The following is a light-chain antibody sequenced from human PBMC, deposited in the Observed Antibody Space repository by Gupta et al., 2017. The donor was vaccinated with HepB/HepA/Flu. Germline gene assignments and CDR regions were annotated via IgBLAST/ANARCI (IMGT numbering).Light chain of an antibody. J-gene: IGLJ3*02. CDR1: TTNIGTGYD. CDR2: GNS. V-gene: IGLV1-40*01. CDR3: QSYDSSRGVV. Sequence: GAPGQRVTISCTGSTTNIGTGYDVHWYQHLPGTAPKLLIHGNSNRPSGVPDRFSGSKSGTSASLAITGLQAEDEADYYCQSYDSSRGVVFGGGTKLTVL.